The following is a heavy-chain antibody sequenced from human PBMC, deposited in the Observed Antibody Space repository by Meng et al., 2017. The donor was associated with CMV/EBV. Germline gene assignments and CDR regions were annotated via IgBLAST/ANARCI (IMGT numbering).Heavy chain of an antibody. Sequence: VQVPESGPGRVKPSETLSLTVTVAGGSISSYYGSWIRTPAGKGLEWIGRIYTSGSTNYNPSLKSRVTMSVDTSKNQFSLKLSSVTAADTAVYYCAREMPIAAAGCFDYWGQGTLVTVSS. CDR2: IYTSGST. J-gene: IGHJ4*02. CDR1: GGSISSYY. CDR3: AREMPIAAAGCFDY. V-gene: IGHV4-4*07. D-gene: IGHD6-13*01.